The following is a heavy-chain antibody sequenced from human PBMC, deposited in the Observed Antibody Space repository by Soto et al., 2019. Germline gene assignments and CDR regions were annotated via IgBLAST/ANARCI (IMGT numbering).Heavy chain of an antibody. D-gene: IGHD3-10*01. CDR2: INPSGGST. J-gene: IGHJ5*02. CDR1: GYTFTSYY. Sequence: QVQLVQSGAEVKKPGASVKVSCKASGYTFTSYYMHWVRQAPGQGLEWMGIINPSGGSTSYAQKFQGRVTMTRDTSTSTVYMEMSSLRSEDTAVYYGASIWFGELLSRSWFDPWGQGTLVTVSS. CDR3: ASIWFGELLSRSWFDP. V-gene: IGHV1-46*03.